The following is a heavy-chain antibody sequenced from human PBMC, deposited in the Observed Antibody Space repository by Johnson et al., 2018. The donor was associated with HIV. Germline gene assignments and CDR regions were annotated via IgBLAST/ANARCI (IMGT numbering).Heavy chain of an antibody. CDR2: ISKDGANN. V-gene: IGHV3-30*04. CDR1: GFTFSSYP. J-gene: IGHJ3*02. D-gene: IGHD3-22*01. Sequence: QVQLVESGGGVVQPGRSLRLACAASGFTFSSYPMHWVRQAPGKGLEWVAVISKDGANNYHADSVKCRFTISRDNSKNTLYLQMNSLRAEDTAVYYCAKGIVVGVRAFDIWGQGTMVTVSS. CDR3: AKGIVVGVRAFDI.